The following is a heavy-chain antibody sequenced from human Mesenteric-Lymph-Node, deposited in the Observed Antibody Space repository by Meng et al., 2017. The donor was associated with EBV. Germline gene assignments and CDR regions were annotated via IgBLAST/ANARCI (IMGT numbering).Heavy chain of an antibody. CDR1: GGSFSNYY. J-gene: IGHJ5*02. V-gene: IGHV4-34*02. Sequence: QVQPQPWGGGLLKPSETLSLTCEVSGGSFSNYYWSWIRQTPGKGLEWIGEINHSGSANYNPSLKSRVTISIDTSKNQFSLRLNSVTAADTAVYYCARGVQVAWRFDPWGQGTLVTVSS. CDR3: ARGVQVAWRFDP. CDR2: INHSGSA. D-gene: IGHD2-15*01.